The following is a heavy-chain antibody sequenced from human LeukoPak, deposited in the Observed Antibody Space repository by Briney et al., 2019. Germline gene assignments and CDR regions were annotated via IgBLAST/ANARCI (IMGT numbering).Heavy chain of an antibody. CDR1: GFTFSSHG. Sequence: PGGSLRLSCAASGFTFSSHGMSWVRQAPGKGLEWVSGISGSADTTYYADSVKGRFTISRDNFKNTLYLQMNSLRAEDTAVYYCAKDEGGTYYYGSGTYYLGRRHFDYWGQGTLVTVSS. D-gene: IGHD3-10*01. CDR2: ISGSADTT. V-gene: IGHV3-23*01. J-gene: IGHJ4*02. CDR3: AKDEGGTYYYGSGTYYLGRRHFDY.